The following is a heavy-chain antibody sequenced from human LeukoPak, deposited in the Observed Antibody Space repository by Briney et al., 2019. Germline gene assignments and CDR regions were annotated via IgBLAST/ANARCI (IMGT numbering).Heavy chain of an antibody. D-gene: IGHD2-15*01. Sequence: ASVKVSCKASGYTFTAYYMHWVRQAPGQGLEWMGWIDTNTGDTKYAQKFQGRVTITRDTSTGTAYMELSSLISGDTAVYYCAGEAFCAGGRCYLQRVASWGPGTLVTVSS. CDR3: AGEAFCAGGRCYLQRVAS. J-gene: IGHJ4*02. CDR1: GYTFTAYY. CDR2: IDTNTGDT. V-gene: IGHV1-2*02.